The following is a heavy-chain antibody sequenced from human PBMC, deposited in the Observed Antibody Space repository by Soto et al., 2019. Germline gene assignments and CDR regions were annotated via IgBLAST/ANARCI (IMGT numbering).Heavy chain of an antibody. D-gene: IGHD4-17*01. V-gene: IGHV2-5*01. CDR3: VRQGHYGDYDY. J-gene: IGHJ4*02. Sequence: QITLKESGPTLVKPTQTLTLTCTFSGFSLSPDQVSVGWIRQPPGKALEWLAILYWNDDRRYSTSLKTRLTITKDTSKNQVVLTMTNMDPVDTATYYCVRQGHYGDYDYWGQGTLVTVSS. CDR1: GFSLSPDQVS. CDR2: LYWNDDR.